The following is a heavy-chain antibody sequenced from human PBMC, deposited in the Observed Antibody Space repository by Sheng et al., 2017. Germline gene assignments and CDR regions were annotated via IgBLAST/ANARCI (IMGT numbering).Heavy chain of an antibody. CDR2: IIPIFGTA. D-gene: IGHD2-2*01. CDR1: GGTFNNDL. CDR3: ARKACSSTSCYPYYYYYMDV. V-gene: IGHV1-69*01. J-gene: IGHJ6*03. Sequence: QVQLVESGAEVKRPGSSVNVSCKASGGTFNNDLITWVRQAPGQGLEWMGGIIPIFGTANYAQKFQGRVTITADESTSTAYMELSSLRSEDTAVYYCARKACSSTSCYPYYYYYMDVWGQGTTVTVSS.